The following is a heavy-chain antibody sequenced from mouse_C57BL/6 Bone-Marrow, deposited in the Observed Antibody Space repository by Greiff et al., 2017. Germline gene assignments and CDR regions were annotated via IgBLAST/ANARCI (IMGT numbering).Heavy chain of an antibody. D-gene: IGHD3-2*02. J-gene: IGHJ3*01. Sequence: QVQLQQPGAELVMPGASVKLSCKASGYTFTSYWMHWVKQRPGQGLEWIGEIDPSDSYTNYNQKFKGKSTLTVDKSSSTAYMQLSSLTSEDSAVYYGAWEGMLSAWFAYWGQGTLVTVSA. CDR2: IDPSDSYT. V-gene: IGHV1-69*01. CDR3: AWEGMLSAWFAY. CDR1: GYTFTSYW.